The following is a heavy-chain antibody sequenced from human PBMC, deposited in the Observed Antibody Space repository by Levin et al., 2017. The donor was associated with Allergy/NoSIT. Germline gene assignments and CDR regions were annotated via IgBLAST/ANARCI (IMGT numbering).Heavy chain of an antibody. CDR3: ARIVGASHIDS. V-gene: IGHV4-38-2*02. J-gene: IGHJ4*02. Sequence: SQTLSLTCIVDGYSITSHYFWGWIRQPPGKGPQWIGSINHAGNTYYKPSLMSRVTMSVDTSKNQFSLKGMSVTAADTAVYYCARIVGASHIDSWGQGTLVTVSS. D-gene: IGHD1-26*01. CDR2: INHAGNT. CDR1: GYSITSHYF.